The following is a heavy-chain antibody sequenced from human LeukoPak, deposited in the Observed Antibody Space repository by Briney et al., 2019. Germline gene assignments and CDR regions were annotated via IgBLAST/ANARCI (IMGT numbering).Heavy chain of an antibody. D-gene: IGHD3-3*01. CDR2: IIPIFGTA. Sequence: GASVKVSCKASGGTFSSYAISWVRQAPGQGLEWMGGIIPIFGTANYAQKFQGRVTITTDESTSTAYMKLSSLRSEDTAVYYCARGHYDFWSGYYYYFDYWGQGTLVTVSS. J-gene: IGHJ4*02. CDR3: ARGHYDFWSGYYYYFDY. CDR1: GGTFSSYA. V-gene: IGHV1-69*05.